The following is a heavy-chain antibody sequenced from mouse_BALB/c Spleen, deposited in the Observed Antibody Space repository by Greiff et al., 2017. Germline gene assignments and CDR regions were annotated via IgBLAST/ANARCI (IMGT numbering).Heavy chain of an antibody. J-gene: IGHJ4*01. V-gene: IGHV1-5*01. Sequence: VQLQQSGTVLARPGASVKMSCKASGYTFTSYWMHWVKQRPGQGLEWIGAIYPGNSDTSYNQKFKGKAKLTAVTSTSNAYMELSSLTNEDSAVYYCTIIRGNAMDYWGQGTSVTVSS. CDR1: GYTFTSYW. CDR2: IYPGNSDT. CDR3: TIIRGNAMDY.